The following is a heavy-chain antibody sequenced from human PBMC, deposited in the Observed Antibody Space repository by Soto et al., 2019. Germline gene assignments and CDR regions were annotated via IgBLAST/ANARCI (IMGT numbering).Heavy chain of an antibody. CDR1: GFIFSSYG. CDR2: IWYDGSNT. D-gene: IGHD4-17*01. Sequence: PGGSLRLSCAASGFIFSSYGMHWVRQAPGKGLEWVAGIWYDGSNTFYSDAVKGRFSISRDNSKNTVDLQMDNLRAEDTAIYYCAKDAISGDGIWLMDSWGQGTVVTVSS. V-gene: IGHV3-33*06. CDR3: AKDAISGDGIWLMDS. J-gene: IGHJ5*02.